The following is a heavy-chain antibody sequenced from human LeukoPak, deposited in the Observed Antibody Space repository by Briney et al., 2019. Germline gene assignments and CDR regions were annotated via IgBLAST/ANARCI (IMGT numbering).Heavy chain of an antibody. CDR3: VKVGGWLVFDN. Sequence: RGGLTLSCAASGLTFSSSAMSWVRQSPGKGLEGVSAIRANADSTYYADSVKGRFTISRDNSKNTLYLQMNSLRAEDTALYYCVKVGGWLVFDNWGQGTPVTVSS. D-gene: IGHD6-19*01. J-gene: IGHJ4*02. V-gene: IGHV3-23*01. CDR2: IRANADST. CDR1: GLTFSSSA.